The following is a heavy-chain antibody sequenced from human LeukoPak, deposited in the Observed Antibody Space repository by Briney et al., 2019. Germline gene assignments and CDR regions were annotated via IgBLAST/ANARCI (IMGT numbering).Heavy chain of an antibody. CDR1: GGSFSGYY. V-gene: IGHV4-34*01. D-gene: IGHD3-10*01. CDR3: ARQKNMYSYGSGGRFFDY. Sequence: SETLSLTCAVYGGSFSGYYWSWIRQPPGKGLEWIGEINHSGSTNYNPPLKSRVTISVDTSKNQFSLKLSSVTAADTAVYYCARQKNMYSYGSGGRFFDYWGQGTLVTVSS. J-gene: IGHJ4*02. CDR2: INHSGST.